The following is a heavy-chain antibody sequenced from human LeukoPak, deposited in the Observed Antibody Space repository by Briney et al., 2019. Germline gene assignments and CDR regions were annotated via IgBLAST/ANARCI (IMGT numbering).Heavy chain of an antibody. CDR1: GGTFSSYA. V-gene: IGHV1-69*05. D-gene: IGHD6-6*01. CDR2: IIPIFGTA. J-gene: IGHJ4*02. CDR3: VGFEYSSSLSRGNFGY. Sequence: ASVKVSCKASGGTFSSYAISWVRQAPGQGLEWMGGIIPIFGTANYAQKFQGRVTITTDESTSTAYMELSSLRSEGTAVYYCVGFEYSSSLSRGNFGYWGQGTLVTVSS.